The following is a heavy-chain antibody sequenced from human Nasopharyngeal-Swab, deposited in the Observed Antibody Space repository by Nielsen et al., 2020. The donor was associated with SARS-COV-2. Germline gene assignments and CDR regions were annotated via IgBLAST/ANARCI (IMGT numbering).Heavy chain of an antibody. V-gene: IGHV4-59*08. D-gene: IGHD3-16*02. CDR3: ARHANYDYVWGSYRPHDAFDF. Sequence: SETLSLTCTVSGGSMSNFHWSWIRLSPGKGLEWIGYVYYSGSTNYNPSLKSRVTISVDTSKNQFSLKLSSVTAADTAVYYCARHANYDYVWGSYRPHDAFDFWGQGTMVTVSS. CDR1: GGSMSNFH. CDR2: VYYSGST. J-gene: IGHJ3*01.